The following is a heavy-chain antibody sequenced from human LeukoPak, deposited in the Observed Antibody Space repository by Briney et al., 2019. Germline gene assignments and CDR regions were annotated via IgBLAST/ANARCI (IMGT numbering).Heavy chain of an antibody. CDR1: GSTFSSYA. Sequence: GGSLCLSCAAFGSTFSSYAWTWVRQPPGKGLEWLSSINDSSSHRYYKTSVKGRFTISMEKAKNQLYLQMSTLTAADTAGYYCAKDSTKKNYYYSSGSWGQGTLVTVSS. D-gene: IGHD3-22*01. V-gene: IGHV3-21*04. J-gene: IGHJ5*02. CDR2: INDSSSHR. CDR3: AKDSTKKNYYYSSGS.